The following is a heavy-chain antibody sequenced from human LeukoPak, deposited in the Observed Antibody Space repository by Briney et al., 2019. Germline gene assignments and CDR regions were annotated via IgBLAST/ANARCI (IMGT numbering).Heavy chain of an antibody. CDR2: IHPSTGNP. V-gene: IGHV7-4-1*02. CDR1: GYPFTNYA. D-gene: IGHD3-16*02. J-gene: IGHJ4*02. Sequence: GASVKVSCNASGYPFTNYAMNWVRQAPGQGLEWMGWIHPSTGNPTYAQGFTGRFVFSLDISVSTTYLQISSLKAEDTAVYYCARAYLRLGGLSLPDYWGQGTLVTVSS. CDR3: ARAYLRLGGLSLPDY.